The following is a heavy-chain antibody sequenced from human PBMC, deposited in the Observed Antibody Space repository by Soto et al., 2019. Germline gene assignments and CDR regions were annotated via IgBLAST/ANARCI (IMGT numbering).Heavy chain of an antibody. Sequence: GGSLRLSCAATGFTVSSSYMSWVRQAPGKGLEWVSVIYSGGSTYYAVSVKGRFTISRDNSENTLYLQMNSLTAEDTAVYYCASGTRYYFEYWGQGILVTVSS. CDR3: ASGTRYYFEY. D-gene: IGHD4-17*01. J-gene: IGHJ4*02. CDR1: GFTVSSSY. V-gene: IGHV3-66*01. CDR2: IYSGGST.